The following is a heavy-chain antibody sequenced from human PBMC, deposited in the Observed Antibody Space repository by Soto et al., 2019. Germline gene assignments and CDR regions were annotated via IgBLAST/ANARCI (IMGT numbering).Heavy chain of an antibody. J-gene: IGHJ6*02. CDR3: ARASAMVRGGYYGMVV. Sequence: QVQLVQSGAEVKKPGSSVKVSCKASGGTFSSYTISCVRQAPGQGLEWMGRIIPILGIANYAQKFQGRVTITADTSTSTAYMELSSLRSEDTAVYYCARASAMVRGGYYGMVVWGQGTTVTVSS. CDR2: IIPILGIA. V-gene: IGHV1-69*02. CDR1: GGTFSSYT. D-gene: IGHD3-10*01.